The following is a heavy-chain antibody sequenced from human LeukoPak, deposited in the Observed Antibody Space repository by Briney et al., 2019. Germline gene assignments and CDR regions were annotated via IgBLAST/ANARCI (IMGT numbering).Heavy chain of an antibody. CDR1: GYTFIGYY. CDR2: LSPKSGAT. V-gene: IGHV1-2*02. J-gene: IGHJ4*02. CDR3: ARDTYGGSYFPLPY. Sequence: GASVKVSCMASGYTFIGYYVHWVRQAPGQGLEWMGWLSPKSGATKYAQKFPGRVTLTRALSLSTASMELNSLTSDDTAVYYCARDTYGGSYFPLPYWGQGALVTVSS. D-gene: IGHD1-26*01.